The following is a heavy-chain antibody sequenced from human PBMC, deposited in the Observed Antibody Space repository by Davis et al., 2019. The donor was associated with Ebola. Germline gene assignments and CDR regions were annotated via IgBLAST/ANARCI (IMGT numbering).Heavy chain of an antibody. CDR3: SASAGTVGKFDF. CDR2: IVVGSGNT. J-gene: IGHJ4*02. Sequence: AASVTVSCKTSGFTFTNSAVQWVRQARGQRLEWIGGIVVGSGNTNYAQKLRERVTLTRDISTSTAYLELSSLRFEDTAVYYCSASAGTVGKFDFWGQGTLITVSS. D-gene: IGHD1-14*01. CDR1: GFTFTNSA. V-gene: IGHV1-58*01.